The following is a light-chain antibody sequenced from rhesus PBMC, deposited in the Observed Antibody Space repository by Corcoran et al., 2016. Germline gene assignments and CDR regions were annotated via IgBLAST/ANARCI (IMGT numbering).Light chain of an antibody. V-gene: IGKV1-22*01. J-gene: IGKJ3*01. CDR2: TAS. Sequence: DIQMTQSPSSLSASVGDTVTITCRASQSISSWLDWYQQKPGKAPNLLIYTASSLQSGVPSMFSGSRAVTNFTLTIRSLQPEDFATDYCLQYSSSPFTFGPGTKLDIK. CDR3: LQYSSSPFT. CDR1: QSISSW.